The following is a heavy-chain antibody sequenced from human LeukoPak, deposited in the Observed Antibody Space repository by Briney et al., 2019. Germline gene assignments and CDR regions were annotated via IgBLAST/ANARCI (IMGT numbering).Heavy chain of an antibody. CDR3: AKEKFSSTMVIPGARLGLDV. CDR2: ISGSGVGP. D-gene: IGHD2-21*01. J-gene: IGHJ6*02. CDR1: EFTVSNHA. V-gene: IGHV3-23*01. Sequence: GGFLRLSCAASEFTVSNHAMSWVRQAPGKGLEWVASISGSGVGPYYADSVKGRFTISRENSKKTVYLQMTSLRAEDTALYFCAKEKFSSTMVIPGARLGLDVWGQGTTVTVSS.